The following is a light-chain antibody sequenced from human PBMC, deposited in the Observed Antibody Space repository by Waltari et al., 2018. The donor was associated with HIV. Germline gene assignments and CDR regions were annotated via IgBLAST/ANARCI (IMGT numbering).Light chain of an antibody. CDR1: SSNIGAGDD. V-gene: IGLV1-40*01. CDR3: QSYGSRYCV. CDR2: GSS. J-gene: IGLJ3*02. Sequence: QSVPTQPPSVSGAPGQRVTIPCTGSSSNIGAGDDVHWYQQPPGIARNLLIYGSSRRSAGAPDRVSGSKSSTSASLAIARLDAEDDADYYCQSYGSRYCVFGGGTKLTVL.